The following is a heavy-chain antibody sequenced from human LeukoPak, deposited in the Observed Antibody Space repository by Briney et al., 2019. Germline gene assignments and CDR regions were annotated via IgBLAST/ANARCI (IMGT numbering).Heavy chain of an antibody. Sequence: GGSLRLSCAASGFTVSSNYMSWVRQAPGKGLEWVSVIYSGGSTYYADSVKGRFTISRDKSRNTLYLQLNSLRAEDTAVYYCARGVLSSRLAALDYLGQGTLVTVSS. CDR2: IYSGGST. CDR1: GFTVSSNY. D-gene: IGHD1-26*01. V-gene: IGHV3-53*01. J-gene: IGHJ4*02. CDR3: ARGVLSSRLAALDY.